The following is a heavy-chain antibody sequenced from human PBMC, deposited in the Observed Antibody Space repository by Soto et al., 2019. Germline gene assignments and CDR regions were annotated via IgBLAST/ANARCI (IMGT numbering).Heavy chain of an antibody. CDR2: VKTKAQGERN. CDR3: TTGSVAGY. D-gene: IGHD2-15*01. V-gene: IGHV3-15*07. J-gene: IGHJ4*02. Sequence: EVQLVESGAGLVRPGGSLRLSCATSGVIFTDAWMNWVRQAPGKGLEWVGRVKTKAQGERNDYGEAVQGSITISRDDAKNSLHLQMTSLRTADTAVYYCTTGSVAGYWGQGVLVTVSS. CDR1: GVIFTDAW.